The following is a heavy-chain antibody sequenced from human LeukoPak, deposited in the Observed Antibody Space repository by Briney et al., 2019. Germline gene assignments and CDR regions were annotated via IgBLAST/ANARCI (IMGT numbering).Heavy chain of an antibody. Sequence: GRSLRLSCAASGFTFSSYSMNWVRQAPGKGLEWVSSISSSSSYIYYADSVKGRFTISRDNAKNSLYLQMNSLRAEDTAVYYCARRVRGVSLNWFDPWGQGTLVTVSS. CDR2: ISSSSSYI. D-gene: IGHD3-10*01. CDR1: GFTFSSYS. V-gene: IGHV3-21*01. J-gene: IGHJ5*02. CDR3: ARRVRGVSLNWFDP.